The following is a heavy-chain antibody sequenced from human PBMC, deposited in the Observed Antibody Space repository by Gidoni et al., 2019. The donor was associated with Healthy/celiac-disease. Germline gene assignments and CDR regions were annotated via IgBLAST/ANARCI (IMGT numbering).Heavy chain of an antibody. CDR1: GGSISSGSYY. J-gene: IGHJ4*02. D-gene: IGHD1-26*01. CDR2: IYTSGST. V-gene: IGHV4-61*02. CDR3: ARGWEFDY. Sequence: QVQLQESGAGLVKPSLSLSLTCPVSGGSISSGSYYWSWIRQPAGKGLEWIGRIYTSGSTNYNPPLKSRVTISVDTSKNQFSLKLSSVTAADTAVYYCARGWEFDYWGQGTLVTVSS.